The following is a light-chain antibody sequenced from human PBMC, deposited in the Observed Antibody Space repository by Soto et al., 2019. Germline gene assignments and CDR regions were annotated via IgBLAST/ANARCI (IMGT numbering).Light chain of an antibody. CDR2: GAS. Sequence: DIVLTQSPGTLSLSPGERATLSCRASQTVSSNNLAWYQQKRGQAPRLLIYGASSRAAAIPDRFRGSGSGTDFTLTISRLEPEDVAVYYCQQYASSLLTFGGGTKVDIK. CDR3: QQYASSLLT. V-gene: IGKV3-20*01. J-gene: IGKJ4*01. CDR1: QTVSSNN.